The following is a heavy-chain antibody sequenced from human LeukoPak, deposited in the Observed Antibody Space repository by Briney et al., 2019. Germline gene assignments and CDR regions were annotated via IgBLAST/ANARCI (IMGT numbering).Heavy chain of an antibody. D-gene: IGHD3-9*01. CDR3: ARRPPDYDSTCYHWYFDL. CDR2: IFYSGNT. Sequence: SETVSLTCSVSGGTISSSSYYWRGLRQPPGKGRVRIGSIFYSGNTYYNPSLETRTTISADTSKNLYPLKLSSVTDADTAAYYCARRPPDYDSTCYHWYFDLWGRGTPVTVSS. V-gene: IGHV4-39*01. CDR1: GGTISSSSYY. J-gene: IGHJ2*01.